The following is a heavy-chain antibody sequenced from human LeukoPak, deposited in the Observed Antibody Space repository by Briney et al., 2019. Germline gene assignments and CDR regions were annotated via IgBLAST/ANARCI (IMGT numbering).Heavy chain of an antibody. V-gene: IGHV3-21*01. Sequence: GGSLRLSCAASGFTFSSYSMNWVRQAPGKGLEWVSFISSSNNYIYYADSVKGRFTISRDNAKNSLYLQMNSLRAEDTAVHYRAARYCSSTSCSDDAFDIWGQGTMVTVSS. CDR1: GFTFSSYS. J-gene: IGHJ3*02. D-gene: IGHD2-2*01. CDR2: ISSSNNYI. CDR3: AARYCSSTSCSDDAFDI.